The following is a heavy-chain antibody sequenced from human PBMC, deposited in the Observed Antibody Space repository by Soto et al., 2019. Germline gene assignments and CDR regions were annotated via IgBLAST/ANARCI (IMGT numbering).Heavy chain of an antibody. Sequence: EVQLVESGGGLVQPGRSLRLSCAASGFTFDDYAMHWVRQAPGKGLEWVSGISWNSGSIGYADSVKGRFTISRDNAKNSLYLQRYSLGADDTALYYCAKDICSGGSAVYYYYIDFWGKGTTVTVSS. D-gene: IGHD2-15*01. CDR1: GFTFDDYA. V-gene: IGHV3-9*01. CDR2: ISWNSGSI. CDR3: AKDICSGGSAVYYYYIDF. J-gene: IGHJ6*03.